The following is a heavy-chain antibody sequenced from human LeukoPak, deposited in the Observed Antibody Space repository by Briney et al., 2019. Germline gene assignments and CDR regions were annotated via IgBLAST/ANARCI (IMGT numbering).Heavy chain of an antibody. Sequence: SETLSLTFPVSGGSIRSYYWSWIRQPPGKGLEWIGYIYYSGSTNYNPSLKSRVTISVDTSKNQFSLKLSSVTAADTAVYYCATVVPAAKYFQHWGQGTLVTVSS. V-gene: IGHV4-59*01. CDR3: ATVVPAAKYFQH. J-gene: IGHJ1*01. D-gene: IGHD2-2*01. CDR1: GGSIRSYY. CDR2: IYYSGST.